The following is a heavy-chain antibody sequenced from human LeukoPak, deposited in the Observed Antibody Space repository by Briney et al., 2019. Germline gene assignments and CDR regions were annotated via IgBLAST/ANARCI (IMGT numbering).Heavy chain of an antibody. D-gene: IGHD2-2*01. CDR1: GGSISSSSYY. CDR3: ARRGRDCTSTSCLFDP. Sequence: SETLSLTCTVSGGSISSSSYYWGWIRQPPGRGLEWIGSIYYSGSTYYNPSLKSRVSISVDTSKNQFSLKLSSVTAADTAVYYCARRGRDCTSTSCLFDPWGQGTLVTVSS. J-gene: IGHJ5*02. CDR2: IYYSGST. V-gene: IGHV4-39*01.